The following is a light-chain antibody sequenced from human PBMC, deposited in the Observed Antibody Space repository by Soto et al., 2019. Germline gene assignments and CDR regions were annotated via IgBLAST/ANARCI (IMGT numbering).Light chain of an antibody. Sequence: EIMMTQSPATLSVSPGERVTLSCRASQSVRNNLAWYQQKPGQAPRLLIYYASTRATGIPARFSGSGSGTEFTLTISSLQSEDFALYYCQQYNNWPPITCGQGTRLEIK. CDR3: QQYNNWPPIT. V-gene: IGKV3-15*01. CDR1: QSVRNN. J-gene: IGKJ5*01. CDR2: YAS.